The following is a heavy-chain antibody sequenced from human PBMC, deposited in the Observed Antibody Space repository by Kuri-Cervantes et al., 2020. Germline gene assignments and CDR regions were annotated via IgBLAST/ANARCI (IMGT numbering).Heavy chain of an antibody. V-gene: IGHV3-11*04. CDR2: ISGSGGST. D-gene: IGHD6-19*01. Sequence: LSLTCAASGFTFSNAWMSWVRQAPGKGLEWVSAISGSGGSTYYADSVKGRFTISRDNAKNSLYLQMNSLRAEDTAVYYCARDGRYSSGWYLDYWGQGTLVTVSS. CDR1: GFTFSNAW. J-gene: IGHJ4*02. CDR3: ARDGRYSSGWYLDY.